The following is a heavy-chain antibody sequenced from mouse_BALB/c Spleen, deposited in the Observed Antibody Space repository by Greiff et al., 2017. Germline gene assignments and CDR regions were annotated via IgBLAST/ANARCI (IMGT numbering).Heavy chain of an antibody. CDR1: GFSLTSYD. J-gene: IGHJ3*01. V-gene: IGHV2-9-2*01. CDR3: VREELGRRGFAY. D-gene: IGHD4-1*01. Sequence: QVQLQQSGPGLVAPSQSLSITCTVSGFSLTSYDISWIRQPPGKGLEWLGVIWTGGGTNYNSAFMSRLSISKDNSKSQVFLKMNSLQTDDTAIYYCVREELGRRGFAYWGQGTLVTVSA. CDR2: IWTGGGT.